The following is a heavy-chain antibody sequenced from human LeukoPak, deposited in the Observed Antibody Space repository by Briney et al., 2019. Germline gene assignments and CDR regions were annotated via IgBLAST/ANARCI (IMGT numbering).Heavy chain of an antibody. D-gene: IGHD3-3*01. CDR2: IKQDGSEK. Sequence: GGSLRLSCAASGFTFSSHWMSWVRQAPGKGLEWVANIKQDGSEKYYVDSVKGRFTISRDNAKNSLYLQMNSLRAEDTAVYYCAGPFWSGHWGQGTLVTVSS. J-gene: IGHJ4*02. V-gene: IGHV3-7*01. CDR1: GFTFSSHW. CDR3: AGPFWSGH.